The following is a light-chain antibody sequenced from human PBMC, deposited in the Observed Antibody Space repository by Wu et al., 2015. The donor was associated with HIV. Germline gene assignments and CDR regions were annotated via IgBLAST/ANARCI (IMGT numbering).Light chain of an antibody. CDR1: QSVSSRY. CDR2: EAS. Sequence: EIVLTQSPATLSLSPGERATLSCRASQSVSSRYLAWFQQKPGQAPRLLIYEASNRATGIPARFSGSGSGTDFTLTISSLEPEDFGVYYCQQRSSWPSITFGQGTRLEI. V-gene: IGKV3-11*01. CDR3: QQRSSWPSIT. J-gene: IGKJ5*01.